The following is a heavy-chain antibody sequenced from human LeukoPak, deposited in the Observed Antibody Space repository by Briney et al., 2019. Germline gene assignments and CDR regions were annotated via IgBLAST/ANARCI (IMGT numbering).Heavy chain of an antibody. CDR3: VRARAGGLDY. D-gene: IGHD3-10*01. V-gene: IGHV3-30*04. Sequence: ERSLRLSCAASGFTFRHYAVHWVRQAPGRGLEWVAVLSFDGAHKYYAESVKGRFTISRDNSNNTLFLQMDSLRIEDTAIYYCVRARAGGLDYWGQGTLVTVSS. J-gene: IGHJ4*02. CDR2: LSFDGAHK. CDR1: GFTFRHYA.